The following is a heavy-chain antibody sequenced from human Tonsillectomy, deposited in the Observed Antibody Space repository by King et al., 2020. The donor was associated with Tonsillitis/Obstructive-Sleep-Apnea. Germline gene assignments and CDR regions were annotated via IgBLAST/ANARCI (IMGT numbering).Heavy chain of an antibody. Sequence: VQLVESGGGLVQPGGSLRLSCVTSGFTFSSYEMNWVRQAPGKGLEWVSYISRSDNTIHDADSVKGRFTISRDNAKNSVFLQMNSLRVEDTAVYYCASRVPYYGMDVWCQGTTVTVSS. J-gene: IGHJ6*02. D-gene: IGHD4/OR15-4a*01. V-gene: IGHV3-48*03. CDR3: ASRVPYYGMDV. CDR2: ISRSDNTI. CDR1: GFTFSSYE.